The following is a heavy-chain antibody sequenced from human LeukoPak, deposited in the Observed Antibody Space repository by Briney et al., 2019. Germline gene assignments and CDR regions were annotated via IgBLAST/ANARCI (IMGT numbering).Heavy chain of an antibody. J-gene: IGHJ6*02. CDR1: GGSFSGYY. D-gene: IGHD3-3*01. V-gene: IGHV4-34*01. CDR3: ASGPLITIFGVVIIHRGQMDV. Sequence: SETLSFNGAGYGGSFSGYYWGWLRQPPGHGWMWSGEINHSGTNNSNPSLKSRVTISVDTSKNQFSLKLSSVTAADTAVYYCASGPLITIFGVVIIHRGQMDVWGQGTTVTVSS. CDR2: INHSGTN.